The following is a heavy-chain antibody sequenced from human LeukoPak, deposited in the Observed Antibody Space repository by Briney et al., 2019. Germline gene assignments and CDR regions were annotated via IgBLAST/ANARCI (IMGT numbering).Heavy chain of an antibody. CDR2: INHSGST. V-gene: IGHV4-34*01. D-gene: IGHD3-3*01. Sequence: SETLSLTCAVYGGSFSGYYWSWIRQPPGKGLERIGEINHSGSTNYNPSLKSRVTISVDTSKNQFSLKLSSVTAADTAVYYCASERITIFGVATNYWGQGTLVTVSS. CDR1: GGSFSGYY. CDR3: ASERITIFGVATNY. J-gene: IGHJ4*02.